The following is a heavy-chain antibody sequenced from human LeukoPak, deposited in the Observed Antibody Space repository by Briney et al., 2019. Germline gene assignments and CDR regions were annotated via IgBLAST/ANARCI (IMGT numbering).Heavy chain of an antibody. CDR1: GYSFTSYW. D-gene: IGHD3-22*01. CDR3: ARVYYYDSSHYYYMDV. Sequence: GESLKISCKASGYSFTSYWIGWVRQMPGKGLEWMGIIYPGDSDTRYSPSFQGQVTISADKSISTAYLQWSSLKASDTAMYYCARVYYYDSSHYYYMDVWGKGTTVTVSS. CDR2: IYPGDSDT. V-gene: IGHV5-51*01. J-gene: IGHJ6*03.